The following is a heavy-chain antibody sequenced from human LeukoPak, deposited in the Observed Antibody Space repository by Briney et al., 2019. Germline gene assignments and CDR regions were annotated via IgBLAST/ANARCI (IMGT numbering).Heavy chain of an antibody. J-gene: IGHJ2*01. V-gene: IGHV1-46*01. CDR1: GYTFTSYY. D-gene: IGHD6-19*01. CDR3: ATLGVAGLWYFDL. Sequence: ASVKVSCKASGYTFTSYYMHWVRQAPGQGLEWMGIINPSGGSTSYAQKFQGRVTMTRDTSTSTVYMELSSLRSEDTAVYYCATLGVAGLWYFDLWGRGTLVTVSS. CDR2: INPSGGST.